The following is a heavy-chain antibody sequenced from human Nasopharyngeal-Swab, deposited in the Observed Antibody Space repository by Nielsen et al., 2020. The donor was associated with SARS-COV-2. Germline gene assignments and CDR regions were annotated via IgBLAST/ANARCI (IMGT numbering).Heavy chain of an antibody. J-gene: IGHJ4*02. V-gene: IGHV3-23*01. CDR1: GFTFSSYA. CDR2: ISGSGGST. Sequence: ESLKISCAASGFTFSSYAMRWVRQAPGKGLEWVSAISGSGGSTYYADSVKGRFTISRDNSKNTLYLQMNSLRAEDTAVYYCAKLEVVQIVVVITTWGYFDYWGQGTLVTVSS. D-gene: IGHD3-22*01. CDR3: AKLEVVQIVVVITTWGYFDY.